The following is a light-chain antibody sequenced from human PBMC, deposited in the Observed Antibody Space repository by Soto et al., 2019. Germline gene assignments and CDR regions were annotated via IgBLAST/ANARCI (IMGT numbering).Light chain of an antibody. CDR2: SNN. CDR3: AAWDDSLNGHWV. Sequence: QPVLTQPPSASGTPGQRVTISCSGSSSNIGRNSVNWYQQVPGMAPKLLINSNNQRPSGVPDRFSGSKSGTSASLAIGGLQSEDEADYYCAAWDDSLNGHWVFGGGTKLTVL. V-gene: IGLV1-44*01. CDR1: SSNIGRNS. J-gene: IGLJ3*02.